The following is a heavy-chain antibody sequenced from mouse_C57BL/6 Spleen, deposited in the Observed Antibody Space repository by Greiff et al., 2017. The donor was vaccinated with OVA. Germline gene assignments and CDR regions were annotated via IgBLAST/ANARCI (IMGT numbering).Heavy chain of an antibody. J-gene: IGHJ2*01. Sequence: VQLQESGAELVKPGASVTLSCKASGYAFSSYWMNWVKQRPGKGLEWIGQIYPGDGDTNYNGKYNVKATLTADKASSTAYMQLSSLTSEDSAVYVCSRGGANCGDYWGQGTTLTVSS. V-gene: IGHV1-80*01. CDR2: IYPGDGDT. D-gene: IGHD4-1*01. CDR1: GYAFSSYW. CDR3: SRGGANCGDY.